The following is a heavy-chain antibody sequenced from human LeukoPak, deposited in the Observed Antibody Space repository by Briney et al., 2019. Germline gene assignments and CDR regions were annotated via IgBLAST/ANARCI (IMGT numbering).Heavy chain of an antibody. Sequence: GGSLRLSGAASGFTFSSYGRSWFRQAPGKGLGWVSAISPSGRNTYYADSVKGRFIISRDNSKNMLYLQMSSLRAEDTAVYYCAKGGSDSSGYYSLYYYYYMDVWGKGTTVTISS. CDR1: GFTFSSYG. CDR2: ISPSGRNT. J-gene: IGHJ6*03. V-gene: IGHV3-23*01. D-gene: IGHD3-22*01. CDR3: AKGGSDSSGYYSLYYYYYMDV.